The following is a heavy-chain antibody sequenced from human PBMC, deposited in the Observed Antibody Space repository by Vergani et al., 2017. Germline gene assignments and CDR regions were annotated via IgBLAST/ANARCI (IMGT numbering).Heavy chain of an antibody. CDR1: GDSSNNDDYY. CDR3: ARVAGGSGGYYLG. V-gene: IGHV4-30-4*08. J-gene: IGHJ4*02. CDR2: IYYSGST. Sequence: QLQLQQSGPGLVQPSQTLSLTCIVSGDSSNNDDYYWSWIRQPPGKGLEWIGYIYYSGSTYQNPSLESRLTMSLDTSRTQFSLNLISVTAGDTAVYNCARVAGGSGGYYLGWGQGTPVTVSS. D-gene: IGHD3-22*01.